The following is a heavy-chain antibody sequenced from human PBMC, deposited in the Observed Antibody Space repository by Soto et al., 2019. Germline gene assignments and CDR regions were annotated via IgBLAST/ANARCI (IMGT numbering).Heavy chain of an antibody. Sequence: PGGSLRLSCAACGFTFSSYAMHWVRQAPGKGLEWVAVISYDGSNKYYADSVKGRFTISRDNSKNTLYLQMNSLRVEDTAVYFCAARTASSWYGYWGQGALVTVSS. V-gene: IGHV3-30-3*01. J-gene: IGHJ4*02. CDR3: AARTASSWYGY. CDR1: GFTFSSYA. D-gene: IGHD6-13*01. CDR2: ISYDGSNK.